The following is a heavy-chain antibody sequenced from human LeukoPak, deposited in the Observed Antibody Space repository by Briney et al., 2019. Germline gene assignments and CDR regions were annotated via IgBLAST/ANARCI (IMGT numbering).Heavy chain of an antibody. V-gene: IGHV3-74*01. D-gene: IGHD4/OR15-4a*01. CDR1: GFSVSSNH. Sequence: GGLRLSCAASGFSVSSNHMSWVRQAPGKGLVWVSRINPDDESTSYADSVKGRFTISRDNAKSTLYLQMNSLRAEDTAVYYCLTIVETTIDAFDIWGQGTKVTVSS. CDR3: LTIVETTIDAFDI. CDR2: INPDDEST. J-gene: IGHJ3*02.